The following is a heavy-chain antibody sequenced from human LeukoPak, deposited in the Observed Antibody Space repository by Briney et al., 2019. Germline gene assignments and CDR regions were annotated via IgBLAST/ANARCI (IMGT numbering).Heavy chain of an antibody. CDR3: ARVGGDGDLVYYYFYYMDV. CDR1: GYTFTNYY. D-gene: IGHD2-21*01. Sequence: VSVTVSCKASGYTFTNYYMHWVRQAPGQGLEWMGIINPSGGSTSYAQKFQGRVTMTRDMSTSTVYMELSSLRSEDTAVYYCARVGGDGDLVYYYFYYMDVWGKGTTVTVSS. CDR2: INPSGGST. J-gene: IGHJ6*03. V-gene: IGHV1-46*01.